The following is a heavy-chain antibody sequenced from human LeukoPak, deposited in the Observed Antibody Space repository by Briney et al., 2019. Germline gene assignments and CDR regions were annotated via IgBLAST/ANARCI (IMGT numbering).Heavy chain of an antibody. CDR1: GGSISSYY. CDR2: IYYSGST. Sequence: SETLSLTCTVSGGSISSYYWSWIRQPPGKGLEWIEYIYYSGSTNYNPSLKSRVTISVDTSKNQFSLKLSSVTAADTAVCYCAREKIREGSSWYGVVGGFDYWGQGTLVTVSS. J-gene: IGHJ4*02. V-gene: IGHV4-59*01. CDR3: AREKIREGSSWYGVVGGFDY. D-gene: IGHD6-13*01.